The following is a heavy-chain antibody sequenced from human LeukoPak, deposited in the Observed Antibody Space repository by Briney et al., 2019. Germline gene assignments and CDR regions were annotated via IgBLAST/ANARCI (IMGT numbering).Heavy chain of an antibody. Sequence: GASVKVSCKASGYTFTSYYMHWVRQAPGQGLEWMGIISPSGGSTSYAQKFQGRVTMTRDMSTSTVYMELSSLRSEDTAVYYCARGDDYGDYGRSAFDIWGQGTMVTVSS. J-gene: IGHJ3*02. CDR3: ARGDDYGDYGRSAFDI. CDR2: ISPSGGST. V-gene: IGHV1-46*01. CDR1: GYTFTSYY. D-gene: IGHD4-17*01.